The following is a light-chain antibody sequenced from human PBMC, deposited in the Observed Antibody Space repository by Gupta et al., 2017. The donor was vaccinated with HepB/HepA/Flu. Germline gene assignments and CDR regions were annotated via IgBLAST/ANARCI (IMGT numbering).Light chain of an antibody. CDR1: SGSVSTSYY. CDR2: STN. V-gene: IGLV8-61*01. CDR3: VLYMGSGIKV. Sequence: QTVVTQEPSFSVSPGGTVTLTCGLSSGSVSTSYYPSWYQQTPGQAPRTLIYSTNTRSSGVPDRFSGSIIGNKAALTITGAQADDESDYYCVLYMGSGIKVFGTGTKVTVL. J-gene: IGLJ1*01.